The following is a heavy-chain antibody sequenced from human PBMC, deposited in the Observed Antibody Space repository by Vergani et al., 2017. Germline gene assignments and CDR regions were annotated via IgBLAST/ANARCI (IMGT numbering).Heavy chain of an antibody. CDR1: GFTFSSYG. V-gene: IGHV3-30*18. CDR2: ISYDGSNK. CDR3: ANTRFLEWSTFDY. Sequence: QVQLMESGGGVVQPGRSLRLSCAASGFTFSSYGMHWVRQAPGKGLEWVAVISYDGSNKYYADSVKGRFTISRDNSKNTLYLQMNSLRAEDTAVYYCANTRFLEWSTFDYWGQGTLVTVSS. D-gene: IGHD3-3*01. J-gene: IGHJ4*02.